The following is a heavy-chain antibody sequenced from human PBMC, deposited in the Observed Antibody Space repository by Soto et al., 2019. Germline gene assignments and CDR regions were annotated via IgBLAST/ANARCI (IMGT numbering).Heavy chain of an antibody. V-gene: IGHV3-30-3*01. D-gene: IGHD3-3*01. CDR3: AREGLFGVVIYYFDY. CDR2: ISYDGSNK. J-gene: IGHJ4*02. Sequence: GSLRLSCAASGFTFSSYAMHWVRQAPGKGLEWVAVISYDGSNKYYADSVKGRFTISRDNSKNTLYLQMNSLRAEDTAVYYCAREGLFGVVIYYFDYWGQGTLVTVSS. CDR1: GFTFSSYA.